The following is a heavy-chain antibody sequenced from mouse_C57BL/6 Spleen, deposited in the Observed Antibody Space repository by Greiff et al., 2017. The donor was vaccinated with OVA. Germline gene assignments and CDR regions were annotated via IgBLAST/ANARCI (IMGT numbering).Heavy chain of an antibody. J-gene: IGHJ3*01. CDR2: IDPSDSET. V-gene: IGHV1-52*01. D-gene: IGHD2-4*01. CDR3: ARLGYDYDGFAY. CDR1: GYTFTSYW. Sequence: QVHVKQPGAELVRPGSSVKLSCKASGYTFTSYWMHWVKQRPIQGLEWIGNIDPSDSETPYNQKFKDKATLTVDKSSSTAYMQLSSLTSEDSAVYYCARLGYDYDGFAYWGQGTLVTVSA.